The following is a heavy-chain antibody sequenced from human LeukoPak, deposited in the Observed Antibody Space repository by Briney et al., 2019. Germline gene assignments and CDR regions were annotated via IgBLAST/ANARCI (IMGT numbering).Heavy chain of an antibody. Sequence: SETLSLTCTVSGGSISSGGYYWSWIRQHPGKGLEWIGYIYHSGSTNYNPSLKSRVTISVDTSKNQFSLKLSSVSAADTAVYYCARGGGSYLFDYWGQGTLVTVSS. CDR3: ARGGGSYLFDY. J-gene: IGHJ4*02. D-gene: IGHD1-26*01. V-gene: IGHV4-31*03. CDR1: GGSISSGGYY. CDR2: IYHSGST.